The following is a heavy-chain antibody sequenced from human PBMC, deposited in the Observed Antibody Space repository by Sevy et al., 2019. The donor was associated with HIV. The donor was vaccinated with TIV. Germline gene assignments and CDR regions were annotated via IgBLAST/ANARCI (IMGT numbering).Heavy chain of an antibody. Sequence: SETLFLTCTVSGGSITSLYWNWIRQPPGKGLEWIANIYYNGHINYNPSLKSRVTLSLDTSKNQFSLRLSSVTAADTAMYYCAGENSWGRGYSRGQGTLVTVSS. V-gene: IGHV4-59*08. CDR3: AGENSWGRGYS. CDR2: IYYNGHI. D-gene: IGHD1-26*01. CDR1: GGSITSLY. J-gene: IGHJ5*01.